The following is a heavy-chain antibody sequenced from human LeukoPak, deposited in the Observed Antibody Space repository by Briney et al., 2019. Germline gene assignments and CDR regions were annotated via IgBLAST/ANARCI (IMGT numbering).Heavy chain of an antibody. V-gene: IGHV4-4*07. D-gene: IGHD3-16*01. CDR3: ARANYVWGSYAY. CDR2: IYTSGNT. Sequence: PSETLSLTCTVSGGSISDYYWSWIRQPAGKGLEWIGHIYTSGNTKYNPSLKSRVTMSVDTSKNQFSLNLRSVTAADTAVYYCARANYVWGSYAYWGQGTLVTVSS. CDR1: GGSISDYY. J-gene: IGHJ4*02.